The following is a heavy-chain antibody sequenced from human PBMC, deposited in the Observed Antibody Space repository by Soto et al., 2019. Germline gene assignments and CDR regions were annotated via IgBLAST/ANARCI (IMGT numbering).Heavy chain of an antibody. V-gene: IGHV4-59*08. Sequence: SETLSLTCTVSGGSISSYYWSWIRQPPGKGLEWIGYIYYSGSTNYNPSLKSRVTISVDTSKNQFSLKLSSVTAADTAVYYCASMVQYYYYYMDVWGKGTTVTVSS. CDR1: GGSISSYY. CDR3: ASMVQYYYYYMDV. D-gene: IGHD1-1*01. CDR2: IYYSGST. J-gene: IGHJ6*03.